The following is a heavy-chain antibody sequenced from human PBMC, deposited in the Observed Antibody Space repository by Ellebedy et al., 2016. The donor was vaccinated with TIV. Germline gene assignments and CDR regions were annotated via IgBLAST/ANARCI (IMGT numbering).Heavy chain of an antibody. V-gene: IGHV4-4*07. D-gene: IGHD3-16*01. J-gene: IGHJ4*02. CDR3: ARGPGGSGDPPLDY. Sequence: SETLSLTXTVSGGSVNSHYWSWIRQPAGKGLEWIGRIYYNGRTDYNPSLKSRVTMSIDTSKNAFSLRLTSVTAADTAFYYCARGPGGSGDPPLDYWGQGTLVTVSS. CDR2: IYYNGRT. CDR1: GGSVNSHY.